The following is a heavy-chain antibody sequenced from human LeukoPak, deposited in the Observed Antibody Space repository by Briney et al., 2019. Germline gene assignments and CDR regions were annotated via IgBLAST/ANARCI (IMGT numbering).Heavy chain of an antibody. V-gene: IGHV3-7*01. CDR3: ARLDYGGDLT. Sequence: GGSLRLSCAASGFTFSRYWMSWVRQAPGKGLEWLANIKQDGSEKYHVDSVKGRFTISRDNAKNSLYLQMNSLRAEDTAVYYCARLDYGGDLTWGQGTTVTVSS. CDR2: IKQDGSEK. J-gene: IGHJ6*02. D-gene: IGHD4-23*01. CDR1: GFTFSRYW.